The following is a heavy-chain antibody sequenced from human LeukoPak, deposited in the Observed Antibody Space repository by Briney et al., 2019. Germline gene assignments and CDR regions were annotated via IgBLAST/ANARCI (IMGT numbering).Heavy chain of an antibody. Sequence: GASVKVSCKASGGTFNSYAISWVRQAPGQGLEWMGRIIPIFGIANYAQKFQGRVTITADKSTSTAYMELSSLRSEDTAVYYCARGYSGYDSYYGMDVWGQGTTVTVS. D-gene: IGHD5-12*01. J-gene: IGHJ6*02. V-gene: IGHV1-69*04. CDR1: GGTFNSYA. CDR3: ARGYSGYDSYYGMDV. CDR2: IIPIFGIA.